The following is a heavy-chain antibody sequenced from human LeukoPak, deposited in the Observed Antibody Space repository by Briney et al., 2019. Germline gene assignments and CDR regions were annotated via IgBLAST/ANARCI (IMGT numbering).Heavy chain of an antibody. CDR2: TYYRSKWYN. CDR3: AIEDCSGGSCYGGFDY. V-gene: IGHV6-1*01. CDR1: GDSVSSNSAA. J-gene: IGHJ4*02. D-gene: IGHD2-15*01. Sequence: SQTLSLTCAISGDSVSSNSAAWNWIRQSPSRGLEWLGRTYYRSKWYNDYAVSLKSRITINPDTSKKQFSLQLKSVTLEDTAVYYCAIEDCSGGSCYGGFDYWGQGTLVTVSS.